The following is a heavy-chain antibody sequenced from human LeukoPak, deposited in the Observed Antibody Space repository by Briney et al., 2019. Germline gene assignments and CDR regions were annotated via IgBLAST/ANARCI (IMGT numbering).Heavy chain of an antibody. CDR1: GFTFSSYA. D-gene: IGHD1-26*01. J-gene: IGHJ6*02. V-gene: IGHV3-23*01. CDR2: ISGSGGSP. Sequence: VGSPRLSCAASGFTFSSYAMSWVRQAPGEGLEWVSAISGSGGSPYYADSVKGRFTISRDNSKNTLYLQMNSLRAEDTAVYYCASGRAYYYYYGMDVWGQGTTVTVSS. CDR3: ASGRAYYYYYGMDV.